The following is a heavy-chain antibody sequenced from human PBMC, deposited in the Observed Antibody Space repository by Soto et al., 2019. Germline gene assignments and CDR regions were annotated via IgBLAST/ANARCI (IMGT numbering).Heavy chain of an antibody. CDR2: ISWDGGST. CDR3: ARDVIAVAGSADY. D-gene: IGHD6-19*01. J-gene: IGHJ4*02. Sequence: EVQLVESGGVVVQPGGSLRLSCAGSGFSFDDYTMHWVRQAAGKGLEWVSLISWDGGSTYYADSVKGRFTVSRDNSKNTLYLQMDSLTAEDTAVYYCARDVIAVAGSADYWGQGTLVTVSS. V-gene: IGHV3-43*01. CDR1: GFSFDDYT.